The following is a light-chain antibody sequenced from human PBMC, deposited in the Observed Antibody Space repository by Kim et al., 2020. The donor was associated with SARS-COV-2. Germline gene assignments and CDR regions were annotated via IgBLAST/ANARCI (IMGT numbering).Light chain of an antibody. CDR3: SSYTSSSTYV. J-gene: IGLJ1*01. CDR2: DVS. V-gene: IGLV2-14*01. CDR1: SSDVGGYNY. Sequence: QSALTQPASVSGSPGQSITISCTGTSSDVGGYNYVSWYQQHPGKAPKLMIYDVSKRPSGVSNRFSGSKSGNTASLTISGRQAEDEADYYCSSYTSSSTYVFGAGTKV.